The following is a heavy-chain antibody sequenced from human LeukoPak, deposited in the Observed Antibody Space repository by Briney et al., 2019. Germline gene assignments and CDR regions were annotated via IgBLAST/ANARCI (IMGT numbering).Heavy chain of an antibody. V-gene: IGHV5-10-1*01. Sequence: GESLRISCQASGYSFSTYWITWVRQMPGKGLEWMGRIHPSDSATNYSPSFQGHVTFSIDKSTNTARLQWSSLRASDTAMYFCARHYYNDMTPFDFWGRGTLVTVSS. CDR2: IHPSDSAT. CDR3: ARHYYNDMTPFDF. CDR1: GYSFSTYW. D-gene: IGHD3-22*01. J-gene: IGHJ4*01.